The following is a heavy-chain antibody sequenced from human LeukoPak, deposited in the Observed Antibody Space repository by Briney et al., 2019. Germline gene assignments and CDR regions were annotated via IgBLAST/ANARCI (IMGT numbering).Heavy chain of an antibody. D-gene: IGHD2-15*01. CDR1: GFTFSSYS. CDR2: ISSSSSYI. Sequence: PGGSLRLSCAASGFTFSSYSMNWVRQAPGKGLEWVSSISSSSSYIYYADSVKGRFTISRDNAKNSLYLQMNSLRAEDTAVYYCARLYCSGGSCYPSCFDYWGQGTLVTVSS. CDR3: ARLYCSGGSCYPSCFDY. J-gene: IGHJ4*02. V-gene: IGHV3-21*01.